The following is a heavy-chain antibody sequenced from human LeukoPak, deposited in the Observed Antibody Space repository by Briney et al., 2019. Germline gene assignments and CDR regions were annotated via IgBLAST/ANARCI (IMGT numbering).Heavy chain of an antibody. CDR3: AVTEYSSGWYFEY. CDR2: INPNSGGT. CDR1: GYTFTGYY. J-gene: IGHJ4*01. Sequence: GASVKVSCKASGYTFTGYYMHWVRQAPGQGLEWMGWINPNSGGTNYAQKFQGRVTMTRDTSISTAYMELSRLRSDDTAVYYCAVTEYSSGWYFEYWGHGTMVTAAS. V-gene: IGHV1-2*02. D-gene: IGHD6-19*01.